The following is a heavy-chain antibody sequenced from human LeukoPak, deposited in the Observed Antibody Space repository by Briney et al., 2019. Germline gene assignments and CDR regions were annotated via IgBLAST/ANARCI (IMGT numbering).Heavy chain of an antibody. CDR3: ARIRSGSYSMDY. CDR2: IDWDDDK. D-gene: IGHD1-26*01. Sequence: ESGPALVKPTQTLTLTCTFSGFSLSTRSMCVGWIRQPPGKALEWLARIDWDDDKYYSSSLKTRLTISKDTPKNQVVLTMTNMDPVDTATYYCARIRSGSYSMDYWGQGTLVIVSS. V-gene: IGHV2-70*11. CDR1: GFSLSTRSMC. J-gene: IGHJ4*02.